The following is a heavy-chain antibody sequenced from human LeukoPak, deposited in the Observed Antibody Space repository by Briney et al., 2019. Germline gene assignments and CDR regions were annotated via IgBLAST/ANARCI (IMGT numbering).Heavy chain of an antibody. V-gene: IGHV3-64D*06. J-gene: IGHJ4*02. CDR1: GFSFTLHA. CDR2: ISSNGDST. CDR3: VKLRYDYVWGSYLGY. Sequence: GGSLRLSCAASGFSFTLHAMHWLRQAPGKGLEDLSAISSNGDSTYYADSVKGRFTIYRDNSKNTLYLQMGSLRPEDTAVYYCVKLRYDYVWGSYLGYWGQGTLVTVSS. D-gene: IGHD3-16*02.